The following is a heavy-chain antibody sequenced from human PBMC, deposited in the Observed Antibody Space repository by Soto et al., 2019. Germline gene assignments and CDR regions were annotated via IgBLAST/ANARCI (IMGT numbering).Heavy chain of an antibody. CDR1: GGSISENN. CDR3: VASHAASGLKWLDT. CDR2: IFANGHT. J-gene: IGHJ5*02. D-gene: IGHD6-13*01. Sequence: XETLSLPCIVSGGSISENNWNWVRQPPGKGLEWIGLIFANGHTDYNPSLKSRVTMSVDASKNQFSLRLTSMTAADTAVYYCVASHAASGLKWLDTWGRGTLVTVSS. V-gene: IGHV4-4*07.